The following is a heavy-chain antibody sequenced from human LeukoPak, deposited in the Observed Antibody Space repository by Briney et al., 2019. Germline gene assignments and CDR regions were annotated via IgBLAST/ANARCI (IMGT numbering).Heavy chain of an antibody. V-gene: IGHV1-69*01. D-gene: IGHD2-2*01. Sequence: SVKVSCKASGGTFSSYAISWVRQAPGQGLEWMGGIIPIFGTANYAQKFQGRVTITADESTSTAYMELSSLRSEDTAVYYCARASRYCGSTSCSDAGYFDYWGQGTLVTVSS. CDR1: GGTFSSYA. CDR2: IIPIFGTA. J-gene: IGHJ4*02. CDR3: ARASRYCGSTSCSDAGYFDY.